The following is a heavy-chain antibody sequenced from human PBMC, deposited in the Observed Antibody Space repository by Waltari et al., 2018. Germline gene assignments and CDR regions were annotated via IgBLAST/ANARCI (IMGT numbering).Heavy chain of an antibody. Sequence: QLQLQESGPGLVKPSETLSLTCTVSGGSISSSSYYWGWVRQPPGKGLEWIGSIYYSGSTYYNPSLKSRGTIAVDTSKNQFSLRVSSVTAADTAVCYCARMVRGYCSSTSCHTDHWGQGTLVTVSS. J-gene: IGHJ4*02. V-gene: IGHV4-39*07. CDR3: ARMVRGYCSSTSCHTDH. D-gene: IGHD2-2*01. CDR2: IYYSGST. CDR1: GGSISSSSYY.